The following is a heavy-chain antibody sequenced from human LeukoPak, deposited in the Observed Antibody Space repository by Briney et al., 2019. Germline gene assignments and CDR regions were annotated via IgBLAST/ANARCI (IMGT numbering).Heavy chain of an antibody. CDR1: GFIFTTYG. Sequence: PGGSLRLSCAASGFIFTTYGFHWVRQAPGKGLEWVAVIWSDGSRKFYTDSVKGRFTISRDNSENTLYLQMSSLRVEDTAVYYCTRGQTTYYDYWGQGTLVTVSS. D-gene: IGHD1-7*01. CDR2: IWSDGSRK. CDR3: TRGQTTYYDY. V-gene: IGHV3-33*08. J-gene: IGHJ4*02.